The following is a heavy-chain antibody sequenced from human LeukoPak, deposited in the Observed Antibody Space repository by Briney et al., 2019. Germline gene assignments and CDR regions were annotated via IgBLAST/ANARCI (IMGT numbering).Heavy chain of an antibody. CDR3: AGRYGSGSYYTGFDY. V-gene: IGHV4-39*01. CDR1: GGSISSSSYY. D-gene: IGHD3-10*01. J-gene: IGHJ4*02. Sequence: SETLSLTCTVSGGSISSSSYYWGWIRQPPGKGLEWIGSIYYSGSTYYNPSLKSRVTISVDTSKNQFSLKLSSVTAADTAVYYCAGRYGSGSYYTGFDYWGQGTLVTVSS. CDR2: IYYSGST.